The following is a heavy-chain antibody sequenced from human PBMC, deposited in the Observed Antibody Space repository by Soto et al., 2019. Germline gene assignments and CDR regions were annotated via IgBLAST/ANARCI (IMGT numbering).Heavy chain of an antibody. V-gene: IGHV3-23*01. J-gene: IGHJ6*02. D-gene: IGHD5-18*01. CDR3: AKERGYSYGYLNYYYGMDV. Sequence: PGGSLRLSCAASGFPFSSYSMSWVRQAPGKGLEWVSAISGSGGSTYYADSVKGRFTISRDNSKNTLYLQMNSLRAEDTAVYYCAKERGYSYGYLNYYYGMDVWGQGTTVTVSS. CDR1: GFPFSSYS. CDR2: ISGSGGST.